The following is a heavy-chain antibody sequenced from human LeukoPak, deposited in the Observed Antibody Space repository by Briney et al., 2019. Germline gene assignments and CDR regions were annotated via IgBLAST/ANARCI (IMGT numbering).Heavy chain of an antibody. Sequence: GASVKVSCKASGYTFTSYYMHWVRQAPGQGLEWMGIINPSGGSTSYAQKFQGRVTMTRDTSTSTVYMELSSLRSEDTAVYYCARRSRSVRGVIIPDYWGQGTLVTVSS. J-gene: IGHJ4*02. CDR3: ARRSRSVRGVIIPDY. D-gene: IGHD3-10*01. V-gene: IGHV1-46*01. CDR1: GYTFTSYY. CDR2: INPSGGST.